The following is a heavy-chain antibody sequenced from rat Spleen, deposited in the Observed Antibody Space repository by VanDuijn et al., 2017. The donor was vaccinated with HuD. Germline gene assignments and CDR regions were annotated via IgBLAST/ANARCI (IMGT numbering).Heavy chain of an antibody. CDR2: IIYDGSRT. CDR3: AKHPPSVMGVMDA. D-gene: IGHD1-12*02. CDR1: GFTFSDYN. Sequence: EVQLVESGGGLVQPGRSLKLSCAASGFTFSDYNMAWVRQAPKKGLEWVATIIYDGSRTYYRDSVKGRFTISRDNAKSTLYLQMDSLRSEDTATYYCAKHPPSVMGVMDAWGQGVMVTVSS. V-gene: IGHV5S10*01. J-gene: IGHJ2*01.